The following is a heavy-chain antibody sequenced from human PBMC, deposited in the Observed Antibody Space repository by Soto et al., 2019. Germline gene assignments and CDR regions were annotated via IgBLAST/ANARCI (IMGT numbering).Heavy chain of an antibody. V-gene: IGHV5-51*01. CDR2: IYPGDSDT. CDR3: AKKGVCISTSCSTKATYNWFDP. J-gene: IGHJ5*02. D-gene: IGHD2-2*01. CDR1: GYSFTSYW. Sequence: PGESLKISCKGSGYSFTSYWIGWVRQMPGKGLEWMGIIYPGDSDTRYSPSFQGQVTISADKSISTAYLQWSSLKASDTAMYYCAKKGVCISTSCSTKATYNWFDPGGKGTLVTASS.